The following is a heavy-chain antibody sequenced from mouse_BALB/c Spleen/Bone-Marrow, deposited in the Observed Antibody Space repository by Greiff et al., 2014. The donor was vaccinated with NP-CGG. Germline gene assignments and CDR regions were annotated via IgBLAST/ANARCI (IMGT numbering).Heavy chain of an antibody. J-gene: IGHJ2*01. CDR3: AREEVDYFAY. CDR1: GYSFTSYV. Sequence: VQLQQSGPELVKPGASLKMSCKASGYSFTSYVMLWVKQQPGQGLEWFGYINPYNDGTKYNEKFEGKATLTSDKSSSTAYMELSSLTSEDSAVYFCAREEVDYFAYWGPGTTLTVSS. CDR2: INPYNDGT. V-gene: IGHV1-14*01.